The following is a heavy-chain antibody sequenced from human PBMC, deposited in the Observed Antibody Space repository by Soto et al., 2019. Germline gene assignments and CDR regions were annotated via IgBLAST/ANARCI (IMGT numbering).Heavy chain of an antibody. J-gene: IGHJ4*02. V-gene: IGHV3-15*01. Sequence: EVQLVESGGGLVKPGGSLRLSCAASGFSFSKAWMSWVRQAPGKGLEWVGRIKSKSDGGTTDYAATVNGRFTISRDDSKNTLYVQMNSLKTEDTAVYYCTTEPTAARSFDDWGQGTLVTVSS. D-gene: IGHD2-2*01. CDR1: GFSFSKAW. CDR3: TTEPTAARSFDD. CDR2: IKSKSDGGTT.